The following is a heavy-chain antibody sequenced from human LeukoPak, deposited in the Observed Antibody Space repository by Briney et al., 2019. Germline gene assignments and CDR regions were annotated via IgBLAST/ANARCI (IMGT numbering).Heavy chain of an antibody. J-gene: IGHJ5*02. CDR2: ISGSGGST. D-gene: IGHD2-2*01. V-gene: IGHV3-23*01. Sequence: PGGSLRLSCAASGFTFSSYAMSWVRQAPGKGLEWVSAISGSGGSTYYADSVKGRFTISRDNSKNTLYLQMNSLRAEDTAVYYCARALGSCSSTGCYGPIDETWIDPWGQGTLVTVSS. CDR1: GFTFSSYA. CDR3: ARALGSCSSTGCYGPIDETWIDP.